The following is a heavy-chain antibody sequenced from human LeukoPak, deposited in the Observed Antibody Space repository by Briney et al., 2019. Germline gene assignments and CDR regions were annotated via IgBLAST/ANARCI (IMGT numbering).Heavy chain of an antibody. Sequence: ASVKVSCKASGYTFTSYYMHWVRQAPGQGLEWMGIINPSGGSTSYAQKFQGRVTMTSDTSISTAYMELSRLRYDDTAVHYCARRDGYCSTTRCRTNPDYWGQGTLVTVSS. CDR2: INPSGGST. D-gene: IGHD2-2*01. CDR1: GYTFTSYY. J-gene: IGHJ4*02. CDR3: ARRDGYCSTTRCRTNPDY. V-gene: IGHV1-46*01.